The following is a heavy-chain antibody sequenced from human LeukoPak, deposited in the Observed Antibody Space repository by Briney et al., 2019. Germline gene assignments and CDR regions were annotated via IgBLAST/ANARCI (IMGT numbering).Heavy chain of an antibody. CDR1: GFTVSSNY. J-gene: IGHJ6*03. D-gene: IGHD2-2*01. CDR3: VASWYYYYMDV. V-gene: IGHV3-66*02. CDR2: IYSGGST. Sequence: GGSLRLSCAASGFTVSSNYMSWVRQAPGKGLEWVSVIYSGGSTYYADSVKGRFTISRDNSKNTLYLRMNSLRAEDTAVYYCVASWYYYYMDVWGKGTTVTVSS.